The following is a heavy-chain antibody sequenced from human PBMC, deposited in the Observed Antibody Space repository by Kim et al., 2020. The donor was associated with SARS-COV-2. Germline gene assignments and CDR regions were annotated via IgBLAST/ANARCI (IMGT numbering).Heavy chain of an antibody. Sequence: GGSLRLSCAASGFTFSRYWVHWVRQAPGKGLVWVSRINEDGSITDSADSVKGRFTISRDNAKNTVYLQMNSLTVEDTALYYCARDLRGLQDYWGQGTLVTVSS. D-gene: IGHD3-10*01. V-gene: IGHV3-74*01. CDR3: ARDLRGLQDY. J-gene: IGHJ4*02. CDR1: GFTFSRYW. CDR2: INEDGSIT.